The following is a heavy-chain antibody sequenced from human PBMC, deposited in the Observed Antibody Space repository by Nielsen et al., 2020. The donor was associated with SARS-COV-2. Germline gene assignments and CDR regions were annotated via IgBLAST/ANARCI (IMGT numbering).Heavy chain of an antibody. J-gene: IGHJ4*02. D-gene: IGHD3-10*01. V-gene: IGHV3-9*01. CDR3: AKVGYGSAHDY. Sequence: GGSLRLSCAASGFTFDDYAMHWVRKAPGKGLEWASGISWNSGSIGYADSVKGRFTISRDNAKNSLYLQMNSLRAEDTALYYCAKVGYGSAHDYWGQGTLVTVSS. CDR2: ISWNSGSI. CDR1: GFTFDDYA.